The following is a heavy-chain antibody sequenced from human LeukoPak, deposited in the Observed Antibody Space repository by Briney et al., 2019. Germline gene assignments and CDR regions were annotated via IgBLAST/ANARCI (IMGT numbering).Heavy chain of an antibody. CDR2: IWYDGSNK. J-gene: IGHJ4*02. CDR1: GFTFSSYR. V-gene: IGHV3-33*08. D-gene: IGHD6-13*01. Sequence: GGSLRLSCAASGFTFSSYRMNWVRQAPGKGLEWVAVIWYDGSNKFYADSVKGRFTISRDNSKNTLYLQMNSLRAEDTAVYYCARDRAAADLDYWGQGTLVTVSS. CDR3: ARDRAAADLDY.